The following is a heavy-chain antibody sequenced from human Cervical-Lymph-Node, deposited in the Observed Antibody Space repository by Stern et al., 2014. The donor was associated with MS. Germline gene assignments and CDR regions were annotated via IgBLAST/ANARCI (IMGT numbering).Heavy chain of an antibody. Sequence: MQLVESGAEVKKPGASVKVSCKVSGYTLTELSMHWVRQAPGKGLEWMGGFDPEDGETIYAQKFQGRVTMTEDTSTDTAYMELSSLRSEDTAVYYCATVFLRGSYYRYFDYWGQGTLVTVSS. D-gene: IGHD1-26*01. CDR2: FDPEDGET. J-gene: IGHJ4*02. CDR3: ATVFLRGSYYRYFDY. CDR1: GYTLTELS. V-gene: IGHV1-24*01.